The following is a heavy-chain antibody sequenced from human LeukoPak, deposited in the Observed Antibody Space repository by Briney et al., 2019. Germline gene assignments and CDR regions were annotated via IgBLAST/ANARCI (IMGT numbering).Heavy chain of an antibody. Sequence: ASVKLSCKASGYTFTGYYMHWVRQAPGQGLEWMGWINPSSGGTNYAQKFQGRVTMTRDTSISTAYMELSRLRSDDTAVYYCARGSYYDSSGYYPRDWGQGTLVTVSS. J-gene: IGHJ4*02. V-gene: IGHV1-2*02. D-gene: IGHD3-22*01. CDR3: ARGSYYDSSGYYPRD. CDR1: GYTFTGYY. CDR2: INPSSGGT.